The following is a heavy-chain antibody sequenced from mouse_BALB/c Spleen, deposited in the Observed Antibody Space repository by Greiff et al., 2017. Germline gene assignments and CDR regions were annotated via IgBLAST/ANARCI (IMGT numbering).Heavy chain of an antibody. D-gene: IGHD2-14*01. CDR1: GFTFSSYT. CDR2: ISSGGSYT. CDR3: TRDGYGYYYAMDY. V-gene: IGHV5-6-4*01. J-gene: IGHJ4*01. Sequence: EVHLVESGGGLVKPGGSLKLSCAASGFTFSSYTMSWVRQTPEKRLEWVATISSGGSYTYYPDSVKGRFTISRDNAKNTLYLQMSSLKSEDTAMYYCTRDGYGYYYAMDYWGQGTSVTVSS.